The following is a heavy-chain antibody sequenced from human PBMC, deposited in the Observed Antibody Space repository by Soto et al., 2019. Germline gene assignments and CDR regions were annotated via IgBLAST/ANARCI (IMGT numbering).Heavy chain of an antibody. Sequence: PGESLKISCKGSGYSFTSYWISWVRQMPGKGLEWMGRIDPSDSYTNYSPSFQGHVTISADKSISTAYLQWSSLKASDTAMYYCALTTGYKLYYFDYWGQGTLVTVSS. CDR3: ALTTGYKLYYFDY. D-gene: IGHD3-22*01. CDR2: IDPSDSYT. V-gene: IGHV5-10-1*01. CDR1: GYSFTSYW. J-gene: IGHJ4*02.